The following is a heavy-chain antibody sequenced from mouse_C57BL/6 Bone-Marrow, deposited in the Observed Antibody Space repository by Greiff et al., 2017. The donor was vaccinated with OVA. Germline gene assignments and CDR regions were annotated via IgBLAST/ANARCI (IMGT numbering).Heavy chain of an antibody. D-gene: IGHD2-1*01. CDR1: GYTFTSYW. CDR3: ARLGYGNYVG. J-gene: IGHJ2*01. CDR2: IHPNSGST. V-gene: IGHV1-64*01. Sequence: LQPGAELVKPGASVKLSCKASGYTFTSYWMHWVKQRPGQGLEWIGMIHPNSGSTNYNEKFKSKATLTVDKSSSTAYMQLSSLTSEDSAVYYCARLGYGNYVGWGQGTTLTVSS.